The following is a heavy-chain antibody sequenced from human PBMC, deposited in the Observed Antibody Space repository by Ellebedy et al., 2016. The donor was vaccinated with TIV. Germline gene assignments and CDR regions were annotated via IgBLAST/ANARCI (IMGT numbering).Heavy chain of an antibody. J-gene: IGHJ4*02. D-gene: IGHD3-16*01. CDR3: ARAGWGGDYFDY. CDR2: IAYDGSNK. Sequence: GESLKIPCASSGFTFSSYAMHRVRQPPGNGLEWVAVIAYDGSNKYDVDSVKGRFTISRDNAKNSLYLQMNSLRAEETAVYYCARAGWGGDYFDYWGQGTLVTVSS. V-gene: IGHV3-30-3*01. CDR1: GFTFSSYA.